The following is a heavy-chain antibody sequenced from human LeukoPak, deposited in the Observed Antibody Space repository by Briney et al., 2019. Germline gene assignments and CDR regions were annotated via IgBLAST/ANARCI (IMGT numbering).Heavy chain of an antibody. D-gene: IGHD1-1*01. Sequence: GESLKISCKGSGYSFTSYWIGWVRQMPGKGLEWMGIIYPGDSDTKYSPSFQGQATISADTSISTAYLQWSSLKASDTAMYYCARLDGSGTTGTHFDYWGQGTLVTVSS. CDR3: ARLDGSGTTGTHFDY. J-gene: IGHJ4*02. CDR2: IYPGDSDT. CDR1: GYSFTSYW. V-gene: IGHV5-51*01.